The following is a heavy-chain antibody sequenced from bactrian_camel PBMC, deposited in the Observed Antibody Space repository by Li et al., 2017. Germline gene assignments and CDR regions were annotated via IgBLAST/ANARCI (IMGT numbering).Heavy chain of an antibody. Sequence: VQLVESGGGSVQAGGSLRLSCAASGSTYLRNTWAWFRQAPGKEREGVAAIRTTDDSPYNANSVNGRFTISQDNGRNTLYLQMNSLKPEDTAMYYCAARYGGSWYCHATRRFEPEYEYWGQGTQVTV. D-gene: IGHD6*01. CDR1: GSTYLRNT. V-gene: IGHV3S54*01. CDR2: IRTTDDSP. J-gene: IGHJ4*01. CDR3: AARYGGSWYCHATRRFEPEYEY.